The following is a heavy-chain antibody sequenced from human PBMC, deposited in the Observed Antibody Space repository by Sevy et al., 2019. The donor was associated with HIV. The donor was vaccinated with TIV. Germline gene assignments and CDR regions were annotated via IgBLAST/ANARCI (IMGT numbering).Heavy chain of an antibody. V-gene: IGHV1-24*01. D-gene: IGHD3-22*01. CDR2: FDPEVGET. CDR3: ATAREYYEDSSGYLDY. Sequence: ASVKVSCKVSGYTLTELSMHWVRQAPGKGLEWMGRFDPEVGETIFAQKFQGRVTMTEDTSTDTAYMELSSLRSEDTAVYYCATAREYYEDSSGYLDYWGQGTLVTVSS. CDR1: GYTLTELS. J-gene: IGHJ4*02.